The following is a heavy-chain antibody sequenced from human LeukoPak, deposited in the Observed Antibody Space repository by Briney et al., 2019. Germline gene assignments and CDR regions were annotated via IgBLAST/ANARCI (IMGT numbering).Heavy chain of an antibody. J-gene: IGHJ4*02. CDR2: IYYSGST. CDR3: ARQSVRLGELSSFDY. CDR1: GGSISSYY. V-gene: IGHV4-59*08. Sequence: SETLSLTCTVSGGSISSYYWSWIRQPPGKGLEWIGYIYYSGSTNYNPSLKSRVTISVDTSKNQFSLKLSSVTAADTAVYYCARQSVRLGELSSFDYWGQGTLVTVSS. D-gene: IGHD3-16*02.